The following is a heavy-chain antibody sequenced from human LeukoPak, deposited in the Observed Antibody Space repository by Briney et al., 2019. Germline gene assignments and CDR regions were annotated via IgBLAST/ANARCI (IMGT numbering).Heavy chain of an antibody. CDR3: ALSRSLWWLPDY. V-gene: IGHV1-46*01. CDR2: INPSGGST. CDR1: GYTFTSYY. J-gene: IGHJ4*02. Sequence: ASVTVSCKASGYTFTSYYMHWVRQAPGQGLEWMGIINPSGGSTSYAQKFQGRVTMTRDTSTSTVYMELSSLRSEDTAVYYCALSRSLWWLPDYWGQGTLVTVSS. D-gene: IGHD5-12*01.